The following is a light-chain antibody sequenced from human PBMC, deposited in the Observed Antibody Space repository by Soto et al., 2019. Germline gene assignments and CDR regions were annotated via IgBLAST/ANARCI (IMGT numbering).Light chain of an antibody. CDR3: MIWHNSAVL. CDR2: YKSDSDK. CDR1: SGINVGTYR. Sequence: QPVLTQPSSLSASPGASASLTCTLRSGINVGTYRIYWYQQKPGSPPQYLLRYKSDSDKQQGSGVPSRFSGSKDASANAGIFLISGLQSEDEADYYCMIWHNSAVLLGGGTQLTVL. J-gene: IGLJ2*01. V-gene: IGLV5-45*03.